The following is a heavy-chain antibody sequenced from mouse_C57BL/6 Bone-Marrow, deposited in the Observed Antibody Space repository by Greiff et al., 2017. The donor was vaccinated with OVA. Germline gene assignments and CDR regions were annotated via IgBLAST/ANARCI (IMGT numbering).Heavy chain of an antibody. CDR2: IDPENGDT. J-gene: IGHJ2*01. Sequence: EVQLQQSGAELVRPGASVKLSCTASGFNIKDDYMHWVKQRPEQGLEWIGWIDPENGDTEYASKFQGKATITADTSSNTAYLQLSSLTSEDAAVYYCTPYYGTFDYWGRGTTLTVSA. CDR1: GFNIKDDY. V-gene: IGHV14-4*01. CDR3: TPYYGTFDY. D-gene: IGHD2-10*01.